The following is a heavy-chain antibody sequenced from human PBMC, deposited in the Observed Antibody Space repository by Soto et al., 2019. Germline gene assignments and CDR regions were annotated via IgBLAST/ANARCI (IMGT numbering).Heavy chain of an antibody. D-gene: IGHD3-9*01. V-gene: IGHV1-69*06. CDR2: IIPIFGTA. CDR3: ARGGHYDILTGYLDY. Sequence: ASVKVSCKASGGSFSSYAISWVRQATGQGLEWMGGIIPIFGTANYAQKFQGRVTITADKSTSTAYMELSSLRSEDTAVYYCARGGHYDILTGYLDYWGQGTLVTVSS. CDR1: GGSFSSYA. J-gene: IGHJ4*02.